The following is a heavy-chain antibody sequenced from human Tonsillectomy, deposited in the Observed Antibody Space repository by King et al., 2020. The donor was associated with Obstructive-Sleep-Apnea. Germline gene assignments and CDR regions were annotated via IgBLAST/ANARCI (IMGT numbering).Heavy chain of an antibody. D-gene: IGHD6-13*01. Sequence: VQLVESGAEVKKPGASVKVSCKASGYTFTGHFLHWVRQAPGQGLEWMGWINPSSGGTDYAQKFQGRVTMTRDTSINTAYMELSRLTSDDTAVYYCARDAAAEFHRRSNYFDYWGQGTLVTVSS. CDR1: GYTFTGHF. CDR3: ARDAAAEFHRRSNYFDY. V-gene: IGHV1-2*02. J-gene: IGHJ4*02. CDR2: INPSSGGT.